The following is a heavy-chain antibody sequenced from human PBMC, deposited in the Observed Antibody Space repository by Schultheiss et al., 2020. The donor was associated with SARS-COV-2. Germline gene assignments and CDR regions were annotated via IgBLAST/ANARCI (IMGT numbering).Heavy chain of an antibody. V-gene: IGHV4-38-2*01. CDR1: GYSISSGYY. Sequence: SQTLSLTCAVSGYSISSGYYWGWIRQPPGKGLEWIGYIYYSGSTYYNPSLKSRVTISVDTSKNQFSLKLSSVTAADTAVYYCARAPSIAARPGQYYYYYGMDVWGQGTTVTVSS. J-gene: IGHJ6*02. D-gene: IGHD6-6*01. CDR2: IYYSGST. CDR3: ARAPSIAARPGQYYYYYGMDV.